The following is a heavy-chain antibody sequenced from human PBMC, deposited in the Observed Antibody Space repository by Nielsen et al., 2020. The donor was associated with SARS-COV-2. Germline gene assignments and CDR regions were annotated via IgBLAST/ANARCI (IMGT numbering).Heavy chain of an antibody. V-gene: IGHV3-48*03. Sequence: GGSLRLSCAASGFTVSSNYMNWVRQAPGKGLEWVSYISSGGTTIYYADSVKGRFTISRDNAKNSLYLQMNSLRSEDTAVYYCARDQMLRGVSHYYYGMDVWGQGTTVTVSS. CDR3: ARDQMLRGVSHYYYGMDV. J-gene: IGHJ6*02. D-gene: IGHD3-10*01. CDR2: ISSGGTTI. CDR1: GFTVSSNY.